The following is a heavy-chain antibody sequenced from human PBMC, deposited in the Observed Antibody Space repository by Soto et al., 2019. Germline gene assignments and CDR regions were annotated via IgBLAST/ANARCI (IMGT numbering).Heavy chain of an antibody. J-gene: IGHJ6*03. CDR2: IYYSGST. V-gene: IGHV4-59*01. Sequence: SETLSLTCTVSGGSISSYYWSWIRQPPGKGLEWIGYIYYSGSTNYNPSLKSRVTISVDTSKNQFSLKLSSVTAADTAVYYCASRRQSGGGYYYMDVWGKLPTVTVS. CDR1: GGSISSYY. D-gene: IGHD3-16*01. CDR3: ASRRQSGGGYYYMDV.